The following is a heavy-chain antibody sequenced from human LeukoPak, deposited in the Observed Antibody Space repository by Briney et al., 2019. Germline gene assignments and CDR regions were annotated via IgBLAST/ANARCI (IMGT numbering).Heavy chain of an antibody. V-gene: IGHV3-23*01. Sequence: PGGSLRLSCAATGFTFSSYAMSWVRQAPGKGLEWVSAMSGSGGSTYYADSVKGRFTISRDSSKNTLYLQMNSLRAEDTAVYYCAKFLIYDGSGRRGFDYWGQGTLVTVSS. CDR3: AKFLIYDGSGRRGFDY. CDR1: GFTFSSYA. CDR2: MSGSGGST. J-gene: IGHJ4*02. D-gene: IGHD3-22*01.